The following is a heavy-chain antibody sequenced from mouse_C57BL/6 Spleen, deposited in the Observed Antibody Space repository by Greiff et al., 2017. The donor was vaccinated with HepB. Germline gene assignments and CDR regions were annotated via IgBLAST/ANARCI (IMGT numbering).Heavy chain of an antibody. D-gene: IGHD2-3*01. CDR3: ARLDFYDGYYPYAMDY. CDR2: IDPNSGGT. J-gene: IGHJ4*01. Sequence: QVHVKQPGAELVKPGASVKLSCKASGYTFTSYWMHWVKQRPGRGLEWIGRIDPNSGGTKYNEKFKSKATLTVDKPSSTAYMQLSSLTSEDSAVYYCARLDFYDGYYPYAMDYWGQGTSVTVSS. CDR1: GYTFTSYW. V-gene: IGHV1-72*01.